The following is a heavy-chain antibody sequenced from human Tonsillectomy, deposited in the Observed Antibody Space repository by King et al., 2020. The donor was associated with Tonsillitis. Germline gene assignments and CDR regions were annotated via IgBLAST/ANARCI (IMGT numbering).Heavy chain of an antibody. Sequence: VQLVESGGGLVQPGKSLRLSCAASGFTFDNYAMHWVRQAPGKGLEWVSGISWNSGSTDYADSVKGRFTISRDNAKNSLYLQLNSLRTEDTALYYFAKDKEAGGTSPPDFWGQGTPVTVPS. J-gene: IGHJ4*02. CDR3: AKDKEAGGTSPPDF. V-gene: IGHV3-9*01. CDR2: ISWNSGST. D-gene: IGHD1-26*01. CDR1: GFTFDNYA.